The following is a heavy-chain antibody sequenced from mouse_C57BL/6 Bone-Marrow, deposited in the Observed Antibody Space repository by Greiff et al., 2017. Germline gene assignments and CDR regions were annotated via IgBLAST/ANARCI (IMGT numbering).Heavy chain of an antibody. CDR1: GFTFSDYY. CDR2: ISNGGGST. CDR3: ARLALRGTKDY. Sequence: EVMLVESGGGLVQPGGSLKLSCAASGFTFSDYYMYWVRQTPEQRLEWVAYISNGGGSTYYPDTVKGRFTISRDNAKSTRYLQMSRRKSEDTAMYYCARLALRGTKDYWGQGTSVTVSS. V-gene: IGHV5-12*01. D-gene: IGHD1-1*01. J-gene: IGHJ4*01.